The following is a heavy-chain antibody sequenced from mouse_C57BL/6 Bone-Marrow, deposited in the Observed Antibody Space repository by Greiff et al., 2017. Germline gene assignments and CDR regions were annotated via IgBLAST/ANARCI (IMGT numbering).Heavy chain of an antibody. J-gene: IGHJ3*01. CDR2: IDPSDSYT. V-gene: IGHV1-50*01. D-gene: IGHD1-1*01. CDR3: ARSYGSSYPFAY. Sequence: QVQLQQPGAELVKPGASVKLSCKASGYTFTSYWMQWVKQRPGQGLEWIGEIDPSDSYTNYNQKFKGKATLTVDTSSSTAYMQLSSLTSEDSAVYYCARSYGSSYPFAYWGQGTLVTVSA. CDR1: GYTFTSYW.